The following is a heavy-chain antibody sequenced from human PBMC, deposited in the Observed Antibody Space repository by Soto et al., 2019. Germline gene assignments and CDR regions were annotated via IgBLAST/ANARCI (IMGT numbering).Heavy chain of an antibody. J-gene: IGHJ6*02. CDR1: GFTVSSNY. CDR3: ARCEGCSGGSCCGMDV. V-gene: IGHV3-53*01. D-gene: IGHD2-15*01. CDR2: IYSGGST. Sequence: GGSLRLSCAASGFTVSSNYMSWVRQAPGKGLEWVSVIYSGGSTYYADSVKGRFTISRDNSKNTLYLQMNSLRAEDTAVYYCARCEGCSGGSCCGMDVWGQGTTVTVSS.